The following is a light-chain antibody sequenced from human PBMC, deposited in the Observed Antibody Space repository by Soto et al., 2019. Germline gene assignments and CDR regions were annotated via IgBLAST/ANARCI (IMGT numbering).Light chain of an antibody. CDR3: CSYAGSYPWV. CDR1: SSDVGGYNY. Sequence: QSALTQPRSVSGSPGQSVTISCTGTSSDVGGYNYVSWYQQHPGKTPKLMIYDVNKWPSGVPDRFSGSKSGNTASLTISGLQGEDEADYYCCSYAGSYPWVFGGGTQLPVL. CDR2: DVN. V-gene: IGLV2-11*01. J-gene: IGLJ3*02.